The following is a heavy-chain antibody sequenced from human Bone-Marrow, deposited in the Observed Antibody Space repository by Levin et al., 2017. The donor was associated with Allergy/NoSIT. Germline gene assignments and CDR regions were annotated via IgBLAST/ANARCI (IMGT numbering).Heavy chain of an antibody. CDR1: AFSFSDYY. Sequence: GESLKISCAASAFSFSDYYMTWIRQAPGKGLEWVSYINSGSTYKNYGDSVKGRFTISRDNAKNSLYLQMNSLRAEDTAVYYCARVRVNRGVDYSFDYWGQGTLVTVSS. CDR3: ARVRVNRGVDYSFDY. J-gene: IGHJ4*02. CDR2: INSGSTYK. D-gene: IGHD3-10*01. V-gene: IGHV3-11*05.